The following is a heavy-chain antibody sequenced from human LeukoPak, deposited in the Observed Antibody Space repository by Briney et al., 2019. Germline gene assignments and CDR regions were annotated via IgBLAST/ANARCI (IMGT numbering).Heavy chain of an antibody. J-gene: IGHJ4*02. CDR2: IYSDGST. Sequence: GGSLRLSCAASGFTVSSNYMSWVRQAPGKGPEWVSVIYSDGSTYYADSVRGRFTISRDTSKNTLYLQMNSLRTEDTAVYYCARDLAAGGTYPHYWGQGTLVSVSS. D-gene: IGHD6-13*01. V-gene: IGHV3-53*01. CDR1: GFTVSSNY. CDR3: ARDLAAGGTYPHY.